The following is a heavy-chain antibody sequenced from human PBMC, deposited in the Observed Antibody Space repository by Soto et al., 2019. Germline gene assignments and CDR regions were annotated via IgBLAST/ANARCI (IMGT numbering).Heavy chain of an antibody. CDR1: GYAFTSYG. V-gene: IGHV1-18*04. J-gene: IGHJ6*02. CDR3: ARDLGAADPYYYYGMDV. D-gene: IGHD6-13*01. Sequence: VASVMVSCKASGYAFTSYGFSWVPQAPGQGREWMGWISSNTGYTNYAQKLQGGVTMTTDTSKSTGHMELRSLRSDDTAVYYCARDLGAADPYYYYGMDVWGQGTTVTVSS. CDR2: ISSNTGYT.